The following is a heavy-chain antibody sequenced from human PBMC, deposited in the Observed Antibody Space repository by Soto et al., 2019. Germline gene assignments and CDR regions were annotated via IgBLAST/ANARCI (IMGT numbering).Heavy chain of an antibody. CDR1: GGTFSSYA. J-gene: IGHJ6*02. D-gene: IGHD2-15*01. Sequence: SVKVSCKACGGTFSSYAISWVRQAPGQGLEWMGGIIPIFGTANYAQKFQGRVTITADKSTSTAYMELSSLRSEDTAVYYCAREINQAGGYSSYGMHVWGQATTVTVSS. CDR2: IIPIFGTA. CDR3: AREINQAGGYSSYGMHV. V-gene: IGHV1-69*06.